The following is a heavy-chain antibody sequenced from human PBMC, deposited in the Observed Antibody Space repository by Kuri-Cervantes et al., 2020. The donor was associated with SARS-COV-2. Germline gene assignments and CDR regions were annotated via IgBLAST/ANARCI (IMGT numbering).Heavy chain of an antibody. CDR1: GFPFSSYS. J-gene: IGHJ4*02. D-gene: IGHD1-1*01. CDR2: INPYGSYT. CDR3: VRDGDHWNFDY. Sequence: GGSLRPSCAASGFPFSSYSMNWVRQAPGKGLEWVSRINPYGSYTNNADSVKGRFTLSRDNAKNMLFLQMNSLRAEDTAVYYYVRDGDHWNFDYWGQGTLVTVSS. V-gene: IGHV3-74*01.